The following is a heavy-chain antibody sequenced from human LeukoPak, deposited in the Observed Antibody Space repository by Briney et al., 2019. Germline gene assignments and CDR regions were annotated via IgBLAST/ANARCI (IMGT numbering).Heavy chain of an antibody. D-gene: IGHD2-2*01. CDR3: ARDLGSVVPVYYFDY. V-gene: IGHV3-21*01. CDR1: GFTFSSYS. Sequence: PGGSLRLSCAASGFTFSSYSMNWVRQAPGKGLEWVSSISSSSSYIYYADSVKGRFTISRDNAKNSLYLQMNSLRAEDTAVYYCARDLGSVVPVYYFDYWGQGTLVTVSS. J-gene: IGHJ4*02. CDR2: ISSSSSYI.